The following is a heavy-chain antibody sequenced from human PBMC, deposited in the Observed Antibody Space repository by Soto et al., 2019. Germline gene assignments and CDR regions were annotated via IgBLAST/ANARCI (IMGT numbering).Heavy chain of an antibody. V-gene: IGHV1-46*01. Sequence: ASVKVSCKASGYTFTSYYVHWVRQAPGQGLEWMGIINPSGDSTTYAQRFRGRVSMTRDTSTSTVYMDLSSLRSEDTAMYYCATSRQVGPSTVFDYSGQGTLVTVSS. D-gene: IGHD1-26*01. CDR2: INPSGDST. J-gene: IGHJ4*02. CDR1: GYTFTSYY. CDR3: ATSRQVGPSTVFDY.